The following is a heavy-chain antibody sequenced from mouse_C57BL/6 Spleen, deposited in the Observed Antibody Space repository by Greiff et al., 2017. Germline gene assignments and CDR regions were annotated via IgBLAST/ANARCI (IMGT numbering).Heavy chain of an antibody. CDR1: GYTFTSYT. CDR2: INPSSGYT. J-gene: IGHJ2*01. D-gene: IGHD1-1*01. CDR3: ARAYGSSFPFDY. V-gene: IGHV1-4*01. Sequence: VQLQQSGAELARPGASVKMSCKASGYTFTSYTMHWVKQRPGQGLEWIGYINPSSGYTKYNQKFKDKATLTADKSSSTAYMQLSSLTSEDSAVXYCARAYGSSFPFDYWGQGTTLTVSS.